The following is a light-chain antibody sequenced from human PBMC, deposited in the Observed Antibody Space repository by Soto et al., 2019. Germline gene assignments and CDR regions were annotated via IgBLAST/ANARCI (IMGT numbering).Light chain of an antibody. CDR1: QSVSSY. Sequence: EIVLTQSPATLSLSPGERATLSCRASQSVSSYLAWYQQKPGQAPRLLIYDASNRATGIPARFSGSGSGTDFPLTISRLEPEDFAVYYCQQRSNWPLLTFGGGTKVEIK. V-gene: IGKV3-11*01. CDR2: DAS. J-gene: IGKJ4*01. CDR3: QQRSNWPLLT.